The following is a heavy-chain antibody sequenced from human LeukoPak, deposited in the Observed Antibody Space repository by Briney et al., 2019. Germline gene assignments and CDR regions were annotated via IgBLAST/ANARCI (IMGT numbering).Heavy chain of an antibody. Sequence: ASVKVSCKASGYTFTGYYMHWVRQAPGQGLEWMGWINPNSGGTNYAQKFQGRVTMTRDTSSSTAYMELSRLRSDDTAVYYCARPYCSSTSCYKSRAWWFDPWGQGTLVTVSS. CDR2: INPNSGGT. J-gene: IGHJ5*02. CDR1: GYTFTGYY. V-gene: IGHV1-2*02. D-gene: IGHD2-2*02. CDR3: ARPYCSSTSCYKSRAWWFDP.